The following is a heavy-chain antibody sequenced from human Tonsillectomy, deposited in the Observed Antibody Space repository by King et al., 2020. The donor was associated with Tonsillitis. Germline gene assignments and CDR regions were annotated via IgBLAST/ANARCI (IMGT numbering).Heavy chain of an antibody. V-gene: IGHV4-39*07. D-gene: IGHD3-22*01. Sequence: MQLQESGPGLVKPSETLSLTCTVSGGSISSSSYYWGWIRQPPGKGLEWIGSIYYSGSTYYNPSLKSRVTISVDTSKNQFSLKLSSVTAADTAVYYCARHLTRPDSSGYHQRPPNAFDIWGQGTMVTVSS. CDR1: GGSISSSSYY. CDR3: ARHLTRPDSSGYHQRPPNAFDI. J-gene: IGHJ3*02. CDR2: IYYSGST.